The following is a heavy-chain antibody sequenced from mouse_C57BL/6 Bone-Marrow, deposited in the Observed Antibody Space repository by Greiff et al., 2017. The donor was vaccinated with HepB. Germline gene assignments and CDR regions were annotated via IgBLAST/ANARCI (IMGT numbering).Heavy chain of an antibody. CDR2: IDPETGGT. J-gene: IGHJ2*01. D-gene: IGHD1-1*01. CDR1: GYTFTDYE. CDR3: TREETTVVDY. V-gene: IGHV1-15*01. Sequence: VQLVESGAELVRPGASVTLSCKASGYTFTDYEMHWVKQTPVHGLEWIGAIDPETGGTAYNQKFKGKAILTADKSSSTAYMELRSLTSEDSAVYYCTREETTVVDYWGQGTTLTVSS.